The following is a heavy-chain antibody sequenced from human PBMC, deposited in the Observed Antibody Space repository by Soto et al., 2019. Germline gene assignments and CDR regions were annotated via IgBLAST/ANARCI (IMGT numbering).Heavy chain of an antibody. J-gene: IGHJ4*02. D-gene: IGHD1-1*01. CDR2: ISAHNGNT. V-gene: IGHV1-18*01. CDR3: ARGRYGDY. Sequence: QVHLVQSGAEVKKPGASVKVSCKGSGYTFTSYGITWVRQAPGQGLECMGWISAHNGNTDYAQKLQGRVTVTRDTSTSTAYMELRSLRSDDTAVYYCARGRYGDYWGQGVLVTVSS. CDR1: GYTFTSYG.